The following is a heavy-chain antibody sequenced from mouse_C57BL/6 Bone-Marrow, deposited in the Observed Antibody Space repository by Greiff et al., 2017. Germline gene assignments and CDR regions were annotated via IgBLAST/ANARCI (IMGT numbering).Heavy chain of an antibody. CDR2: IYPTSGRT. CDR1: GYTFTSYW. J-gene: IGHJ2*01. V-gene: IGHV1-55*01. Sequence: QVQLQQPGAELVKPGASVKMSCKASGYTFTSYWITWVKQRPGQGLEWIGDIYPTSGRTNYNEKFKGKAMLTVDTSSNTTYMQLSSLTSEDSAVFCCAMSGPLGRGYDFWGQGTTRTVSS. D-gene: IGHD4-1*01. CDR3: AMSGPLGRGYDF.